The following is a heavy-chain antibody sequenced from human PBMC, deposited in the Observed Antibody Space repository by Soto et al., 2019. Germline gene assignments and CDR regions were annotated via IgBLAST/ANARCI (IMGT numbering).Heavy chain of an antibody. Sequence: QVQLVQSGAEVKKPGSSVTVSCKASGGTFRRHAFTWVRQAPGQGLEWMGGIIPIFGIANYAQNFQGRVTITADESTSTVYMGLGSLRSEDAALYYCARAEVSDYGDYFWFDPWGPGTLVTVSS. J-gene: IGHJ5*02. CDR1: GGTFRRHA. D-gene: IGHD4-17*01. CDR3: ARAEVSDYGDYFWFDP. V-gene: IGHV1-69*12. CDR2: IIPIFGIA.